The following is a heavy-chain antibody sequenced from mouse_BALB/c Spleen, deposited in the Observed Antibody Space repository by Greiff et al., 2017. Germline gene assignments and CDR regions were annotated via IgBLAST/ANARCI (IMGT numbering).Heavy chain of an antibody. CDR1: GFTFSSYT. CDR2: ISSGGSYT. J-gene: IGHJ2*01. D-gene: IGHD1-2*01. V-gene: IGHV5-6-4*01. Sequence: EVKLVESGGGLVKPGGSLKLSCAASGFTFSSYTMSWVRQTPEKRLEWVATISSGGSYTYYPDSVKGRFTISRDNAKNTLYLQMSSLKSEDTAMYYCTRKVLLRLSIFDYWGQGTTLTVSS. CDR3: TRKVLLRLSIFDY.